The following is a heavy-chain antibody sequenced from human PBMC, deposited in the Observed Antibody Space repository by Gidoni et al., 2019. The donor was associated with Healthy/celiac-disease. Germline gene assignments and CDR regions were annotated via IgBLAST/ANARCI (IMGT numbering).Heavy chain of an antibody. CDR3: ARDNPIVATTHLNYYYYYGMDV. V-gene: IGHV3-33*01. CDR2: IWYDGSNK. J-gene: IGHJ6*02. D-gene: IGHD5-12*01. CDR1: GFTFSSYG. Sequence: QVQLVESGGGVVQPGRSLRLSCAASGFTFSSYGMHWFRQAPGKGLGWVAVIWYDGSNKYYADSVKGRFTISRDNSKNTLYLQMNSLRAEDTAVYYCARDNPIVATTHLNYYYYYGMDVWGQGTTVTVSS.